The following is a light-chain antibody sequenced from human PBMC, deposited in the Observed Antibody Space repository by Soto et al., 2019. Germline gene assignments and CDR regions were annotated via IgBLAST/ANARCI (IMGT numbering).Light chain of an antibody. CDR3: QQYVNSPWT. V-gene: IGKV3-15*01. J-gene: IGKJ1*01. Sequence: EVVMTQSPATLSVAPGERATLSCRASQSVSNNLAWYQQKPGQAPRLLVYGSSSRATDIPARFSGSGSGTDFTLTISSLQSEVFAVYYCQQYVNSPWTFGHGTKVEI. CDR1: QSVSNN. CDR2: GSS.